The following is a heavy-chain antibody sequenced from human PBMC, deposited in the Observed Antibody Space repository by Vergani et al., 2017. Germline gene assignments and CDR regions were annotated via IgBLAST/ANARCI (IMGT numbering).Heavy chain of an antibody. D-gene: IGHD3-22*01. CDR1: GFTFSSYW. CDR2: IKQDGSEK. Sequence: VQLVESGGGVVQPGRSLRLSCAASGFTFSSYWMSWVRQAPGKGLEWVANIKQDGSEKYYVDSVKGRFTISRDNAKNSLYLQMNSLRAEDTAVYYCARGYYYDSSGYLGWGQGTLVTVSS. V-gene: IGHV3-7*01. J-gene: IGHJ4*02. CDR3: ARGYYYDSSGYLG.